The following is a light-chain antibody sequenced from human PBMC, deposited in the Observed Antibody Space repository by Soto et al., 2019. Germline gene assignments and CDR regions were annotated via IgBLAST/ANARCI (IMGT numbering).Light chain of an antibody. CDR2: LGS. V-gene: IGKV2-28*01. Sequence: DSALTQSPLSLPVTPGEPASISCRSSQSLLHRNGYNYLDWYLQKPGQSPQLLIYLGSTRASGVPDRFSGSGSGTDFTLKISRVEAEDVGIYYCKQALQWPLTFGGGTKV. J-gene: IGKJ4*01. CDR3: KQALQWPLT. CDR1: QSLLHRNGYNY.